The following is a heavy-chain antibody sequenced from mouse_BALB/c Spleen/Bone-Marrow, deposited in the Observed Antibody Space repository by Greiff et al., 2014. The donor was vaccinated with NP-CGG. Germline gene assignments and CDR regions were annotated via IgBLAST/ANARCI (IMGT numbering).Heavy chain of an antibody. CDR3: AREADGYYVGAMDY. V-gene: IGHV1-14*01. CDR2: INPYNDGT. CDR1: GYTFSSYV. J-gene: IGHJ4*01. D-gene: IGHD2-3*01. Sequence: EVQLQQSGPELGKPGASVKMSCKASGYTFSSYVIHWVKQKPGQGLEWIGYINPYNDGTKYNEKFKGKATLTSDKSSSTAYIDLSSLTSEDSAVYYCAREADGYYVGAMDYWGQGTSVTVS.